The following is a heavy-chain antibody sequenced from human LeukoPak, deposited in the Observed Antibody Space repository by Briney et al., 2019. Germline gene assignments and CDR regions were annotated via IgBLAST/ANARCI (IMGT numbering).Heavy chain of an antibody. Sequence: GGSLRLSCAASGFTFSSYDMHWVRQAPGKGLEWVAVISYDGSNKYYADSVKGRFTISRDNSKNTLYLQMNSLRAEDTAVYYCAKGVLYFDYWGQGTLVTVSS. J-gene: IGHJ4*02. CDR1: GFTFSSYD. D-gene: IGHD3-3*01. CDR2: ISYDGSNK. CDR3: AKGVLYFDY. V-gene: IGHV3-30*18.